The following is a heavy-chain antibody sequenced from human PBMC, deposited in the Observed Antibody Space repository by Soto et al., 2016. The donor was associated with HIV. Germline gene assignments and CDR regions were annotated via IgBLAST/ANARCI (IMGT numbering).Heavy chain of an antibody. CDR3: AKDRGDARGDEGPGRFYYYYYMDV. CDR2: IRYDGSNN. Sequence: QVQLVESGGGVVKPGGSLRLSCEASGFTFSNYGMHWVRQAPGKGLEWVAFIRYDGSNNYYADSVKGRFTISRDNSKKTVHLQMNSLRVEDTAVYYCAKDRGDARGDEGPGRFYYYYYMDVWGKGTTVTVSS. V-gene: IGHV3-30*02. CDR1: GFTFSNYG. D-gene: IGHD2-21*02. J-gene: IGHJ6*03.